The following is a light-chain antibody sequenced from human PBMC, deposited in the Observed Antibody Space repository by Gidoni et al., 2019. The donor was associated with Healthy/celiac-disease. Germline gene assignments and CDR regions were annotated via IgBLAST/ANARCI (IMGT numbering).Light chain of an antibody. CDR3: QQANSFPLT. CDR2: AAS. V-gene: IGKV1-12*01. CDR1: QGISSW. J-gene: IGKJ4*01. Sequence: DIQMTQSPSSVSASVGDRVTITCRASQGISSWLVWYQQKPGKAPNLLIHAASSFQSGFPSRFSGSGSGTDFTLTISSRQPEDFATYYCQQANSFPLTFGGGTKVEIK.